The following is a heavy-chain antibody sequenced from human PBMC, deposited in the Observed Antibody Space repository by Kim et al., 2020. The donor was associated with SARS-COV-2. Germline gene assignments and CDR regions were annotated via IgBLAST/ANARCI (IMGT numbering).Heavy chain of an antibody. D-gene: IGHD5-12*01. CDR3: ARRGRWLQFGPDY. V-gene: IGHV5-51*01. Sequence: YSPSAQDQVTISADKSISTAYLQWSSLKASDTAMYYCARRGRWLQFGPDYWGQGTLVTVSS. J-gene: IGHJ4*02.